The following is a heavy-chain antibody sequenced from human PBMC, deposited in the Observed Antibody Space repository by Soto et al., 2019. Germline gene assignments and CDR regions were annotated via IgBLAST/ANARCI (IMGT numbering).Heavy chain of an antibody. CDR1: GFSLSTSGAA. V-gene: IGHV2-5*06. CDR3: AHRQLVTFVCLVTQSDVWFDS. J-gene: IGHJ5*01. CDR2: VYRDDDK. Sequence: QITLKESGPTLVNPTQTLTLTCTFSGFSLSTSGAAVGWIRQPPGKALEWLALVYRDDDKGNCPSIKNRDTITKDTSKNQVVPTLTNAEHVDPATYYCAHRQLVTFVCLVTQSDVWFDSWGQGTLVTVPS. D-gene: IGHD5-18*01.